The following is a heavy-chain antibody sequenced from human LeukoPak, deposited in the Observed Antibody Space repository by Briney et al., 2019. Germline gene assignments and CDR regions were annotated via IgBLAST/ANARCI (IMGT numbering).Heavy chain of an antibody. V-gene: IGHV3-48*04. J-gene: IGHJ4*02. D-gene: IGHD1-20*01. CDR1: GFTFSSYS. CDR3: ASTTYNWNFDY. Sequence: GGSLRLSCAASGFTFSSYSMNWVRQAPGKGLECVSYISSSSSTIYYADSVKGRFTISRDNAKNSLYLQMNSLRAEDTAVYYCASTTYNWNFDYWGQGTLVTVSS. CDR2: ISSSSSTI.